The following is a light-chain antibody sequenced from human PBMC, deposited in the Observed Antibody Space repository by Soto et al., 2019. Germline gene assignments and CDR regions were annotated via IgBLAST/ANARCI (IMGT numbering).Light chain of an antibody. CDR3: QQYKNWPL. Sequence: EIVLTQSPGTLSVSPGERATLSCRAGQGVTTNFAWYQQKSCQSPRLLIYDVSIRAAGVPDRFSGSGSGTEFTLTISSLQSEDFAVYYCQQYKNWPLFGQGTRLEI. J-gene: IGKJ5*01. CDR2: DVS. CDR1: QGVTTN. V-gene: IGKV3D-15*01.